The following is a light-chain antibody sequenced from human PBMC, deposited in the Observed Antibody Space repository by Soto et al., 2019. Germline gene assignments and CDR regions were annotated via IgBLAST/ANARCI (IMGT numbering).Light chain of an antibody. V-gene: IGKV1-33*01. CDR2: DAS. CDR1: QDINIY. CDR3: QQYDILPIT. J-gene: IGKJ5*01. Sequence: DIQMTQSPSSLFASVWDRVTITCQATQDINIYLNLYQQKPGKAPNLLIYDASNLEIGVPSRFSGSGSGTHFTFTISSLQTEDIGTYYCQQYDILPITFGRGTRLEIK.